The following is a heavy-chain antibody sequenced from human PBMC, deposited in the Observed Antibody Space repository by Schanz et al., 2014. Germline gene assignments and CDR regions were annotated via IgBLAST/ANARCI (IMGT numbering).Heavy chain of an antibody. V-gene: IGHV3-30*04. D-gene: IGHD6-13*01. CDR1: GFTFSSYA. CDR3: ARVETAGFYSYYYSMDV. Sequence: QVQLVESGGGVVQPGGSLRLSCAASGFTFSSYAIHWVRQALGKGLEWVTFMSHDGTNKYYTDSVKGRFTISRDNSRNTLYLQMNSLRAEDTAVYYCARVETAGFYSYYYSMDVWGQGTTVTVSS. CDR2: MSHDGTNK. J-gene: IGHJ6*02.